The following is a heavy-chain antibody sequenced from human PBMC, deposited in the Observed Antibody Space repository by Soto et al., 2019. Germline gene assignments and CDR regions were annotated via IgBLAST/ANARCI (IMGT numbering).Heavy chain of an antibody. CDR1: GFTFSSYE. Sequence: EVQLVESGGGLVQPGGSLRLSCAASGFTFSSYEMNWVRQAPGKGLEWVSYISSSGSTIYYADSVKGRFTISRDNAKNSLHLQMNSLRAEDTAVYYCARTGIAAAGTLPSPYGMDVWGQGTTVTVSS. CDR3: ARTGIAAAGTLPSPYGMDV. CDR2: ISSSGSTI. D-gene: IGHD6-13*01. V-gene: IGHV3-48*03. J-gene: IGHJ6*02.